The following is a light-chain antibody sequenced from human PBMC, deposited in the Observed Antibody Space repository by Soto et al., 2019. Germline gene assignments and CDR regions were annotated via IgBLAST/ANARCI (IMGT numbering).Light chain of an antibody. J-gene: IGLJ2*01. V-gene: IGLV2-11*01. Sequence: QSALTQPRSVSGSPGQSVTISCTGTSSDVGGYNYVSWYQQHPGKAPKLMIYEGSKRPSGVPARFSVSKSGNTASLTISGLQAGDEADYYCCSYGGSGTFIFGGGTKVTVL. CDR1: SSDVGGYNY. CDR2: EGS. CDR3: CSYGGSGTFI.